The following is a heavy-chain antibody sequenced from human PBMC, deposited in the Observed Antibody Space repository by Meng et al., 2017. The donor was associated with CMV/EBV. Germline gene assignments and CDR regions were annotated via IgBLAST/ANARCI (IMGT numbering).Heavy chain of an antibody. CDR2: IRYDGSKE. CDR3: AKDSGGEGDMDV. CDR1: GFTFSNYG. V-gene: IGHV3-30*02. J-gene: IGHJ6*02. Sequence: GGSLRLSCAASGFTFSNYGMHWVRRAPGKGLEWVAFIRYDGSKEDYGDSVQGRLTISRDNSKNTLYLQMNSLRADDTALYYCAKDSGGEGDMDVWGQGTTVTVSS. D-gene: IGHD3-10*01.